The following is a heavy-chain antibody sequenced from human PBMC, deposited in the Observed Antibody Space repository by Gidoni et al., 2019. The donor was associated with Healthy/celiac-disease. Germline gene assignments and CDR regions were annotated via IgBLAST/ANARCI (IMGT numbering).Heavy chain of an antibody. CDR2: ISSSSSYI. CDR1: GFTFSSDS. CDR3: ARAYTYYYDSSVGAFDI. D-gene: IGHD3-22*01. J-gene: IGHJ3*02. V-gene: IGHV3-21*01. Sequence: EVQLVESGGGLVKPGGSLRLSCSASGFTFSSDSMNWVRQAPGKGLEWVSSISSSSSYIYYADSVKGRFTSSRDNAKNSLYLQMNSLRAEDTAVYYCARAYTYYYDSSVGAFDIWGQGTMVTVSS.